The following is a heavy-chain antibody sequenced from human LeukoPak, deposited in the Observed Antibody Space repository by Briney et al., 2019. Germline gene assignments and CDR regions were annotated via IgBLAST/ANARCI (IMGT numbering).Heavy chain of an antibody. V-gene: IGHV4-59*01. CDR1: GFTFSSYG. Sequence: GSLRLSCAASGFTFSSYGMHWVRQAPGKGLEWIGYIYYSGSTNYNPSLKSRVTISVDTSKNQFSLKLSSVTAADTAVYYCARGGITMVRGVKYYFDYWGQGTLVTVSS. CDR3: ARGGITMVRGVKYYFDY. D-gene: IGHD3-10*01. J-gene: IGHJ4*02. CDR2: IYYSGST.